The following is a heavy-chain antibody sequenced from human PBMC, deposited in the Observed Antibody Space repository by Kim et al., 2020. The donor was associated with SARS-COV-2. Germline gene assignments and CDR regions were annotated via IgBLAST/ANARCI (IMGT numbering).Heavy chain of an antibody. Sequence: STYYNPSLKSRVTISVDTSKNQFSLKLSSVTAADTAVYYCAREIDGYLGYWDQGTLVTVSS. J-gene: IGHJ4*02. V-gene: IGHV4-39*07. CDR3: AREIDGYLGY. CDR2: ST.